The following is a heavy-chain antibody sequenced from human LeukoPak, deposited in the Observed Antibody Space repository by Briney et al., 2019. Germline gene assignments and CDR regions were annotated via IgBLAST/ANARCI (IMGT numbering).Heavy chain of an antibody. J-gene: IGHJ5*02. CDR2: ISAYSGNT. D-gene: IGHD2-2*01. V-gene: IGHV1-18*04. CDR1: GYTFTSYG. Sequence: ASVKVSCKASGYTFTSYGISWVRQAPGQGLGWMGWISAYSGNTNYAQKLQGRVTMTTDTSTSTAYMELRSLRSDDTAVYYCARSTGDLGYCSSTSCYLPYNWFDPWGQGTLVTVSS. CDR3: ARSTGDLGYCSSTSCYLPYNWFDP.